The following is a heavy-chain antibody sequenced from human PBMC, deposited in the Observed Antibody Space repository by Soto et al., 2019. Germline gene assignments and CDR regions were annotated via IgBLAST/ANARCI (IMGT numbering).Heavy chain of an antibody. V-gene: IGHV3-48*02. CDR3: ARDTDGDYLDWFDP. Sequence: GGSLRLSCAASGFTFSSYSMNWVRQAPGKGLEWVSYISSSSSTIYYADSVKGRFTISRDNAKNSLYLQMNSLRDEDTAVYYCARDTDGDYLDWFDPWGQGTLVTVSS. D-gene: IGHD4-17*01. CDR1: GFTFSSYS. CDR2: ISSSSSTI. J-gene: IGHJ5*02.